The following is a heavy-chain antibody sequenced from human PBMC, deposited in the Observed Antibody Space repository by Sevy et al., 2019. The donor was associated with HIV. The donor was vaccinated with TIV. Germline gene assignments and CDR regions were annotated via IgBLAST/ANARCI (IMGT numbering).Heavy chain of an antibody. J-gene: IGHJ4*02. CDR1: GFSVSTHA. Sequence: GGSLRLSCAASGFSVSTHAMHWVRQAPGKGLEWVALISYDGSSKHYADSVKGRLTISRDNSKNTLYLQMSSLRPDDTAVYHCTRDAGYSTGWYPSDYWGQGTLVTVSS. D-gene: IGHD6-19*01. CDR2: ISYDGSSK. V-gene: IGHV3-30-3*01. CDR3: TRDAGYSTGWYPSDY.